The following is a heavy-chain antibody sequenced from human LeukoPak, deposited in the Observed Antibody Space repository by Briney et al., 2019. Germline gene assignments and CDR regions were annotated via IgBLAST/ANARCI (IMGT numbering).Heavy chain of an antibody. D-gene: IGHD6-19*01. Sequence: GASVKVSCKVSGYTLTELSMHWVRQAPGKGLEWMGGFDPEDGETIYAQKFQGRVTMTEDTSTDTAYMELSSLRSEDTAVYYCATEQPVAGTGGGAFDYWGQGTLVTVSS. V-gene: IGHV1-24*01. CDR2: FDPEDGET. J-gene: IGHJ4*02. CDR3: ATEQPVAGTGGGAFDY. CDR1: GYTLTELS.